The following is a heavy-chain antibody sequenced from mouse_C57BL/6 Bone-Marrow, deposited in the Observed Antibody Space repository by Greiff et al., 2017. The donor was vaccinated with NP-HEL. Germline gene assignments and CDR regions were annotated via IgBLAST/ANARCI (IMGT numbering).Heavy chain of an antibody. CDR3: ARDYGSSYGYAMDY. CDR1: GYTFTSYW. J-gene: IGHJ4*01. CDR2: IDPSDSYT. Sequence: QVQLQQPGAELVRPGTSVKLSCKASGYTFTSYWMHWVKQRPGQGLEWIGVIDPSDSYTNYNQKFKGKATLTVDTSSSTAYMQLSSLTSEDSVVYYCARDYGSSYGYAMDYWGQGTSVTVSS. D-gene: IGHD1-1*01. V-gene: IGHV1-59*01.